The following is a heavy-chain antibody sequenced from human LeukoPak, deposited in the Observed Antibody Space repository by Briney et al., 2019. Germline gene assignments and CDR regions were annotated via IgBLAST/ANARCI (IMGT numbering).Heavy chain of an antibody. CDR2: INTNTGDP. Sequence: AASVKVSCKASGYTFTSYAMNWVRQAPGQGLGWMGWINTNTGDPTYAQGFTGRFVFSLDTSVSTAYLQISSLKAEDTAVYYCAREREMATIFAPPFDYWGQGTLVTVSS. CDR1: GYTFTSYA. J-gene: IGHJ4*02. D-gene: IGHD5-24*01. V-gene: IGHV7-4-1*02. CDR3: AREREMATIFAPPFDY.